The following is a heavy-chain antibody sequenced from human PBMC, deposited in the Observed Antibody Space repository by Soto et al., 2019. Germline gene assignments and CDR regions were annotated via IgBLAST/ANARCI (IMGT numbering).Heavy chain of an antibody. CDR2: ISSSSSYI. Sequence: GGSLRLSCAASGFTFSSYSMNWVRQAPGKGLEWVSSISSSSSYIYYADSVKGRFTISRDNAKNSLYLQMNSLRAEDTAVYYCARGRKQPLKYYYGMDVWGQGTTVTVSS. CDR3: ARGRKQPLKYYYGMDV. CDR1: GFTFSSYS. V-gene: IGHV3-21*01. J-gene: IGHJ6*02.